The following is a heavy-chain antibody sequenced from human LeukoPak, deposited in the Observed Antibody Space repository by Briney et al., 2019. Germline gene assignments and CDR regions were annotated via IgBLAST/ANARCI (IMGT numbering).Heavy chain of an antibody. CDR1: GLTVADYG. D-gene: IGHD6-13*01. CDR2: IDWSGEST. V-gene: IGHV3-20*04. Sequence: GGSLRLSCAASGLTVADYGMSWVRQAPRKGLEWVSGIDWSGESTSYADSVKGRFTISRDNSENTLYLHMNNLRAEDTALYYCARDLSASWYSLGFWGRGTLVTVSS. CDR3: ARDLSASWYSLGF. J-gene: IGHJ4*02.